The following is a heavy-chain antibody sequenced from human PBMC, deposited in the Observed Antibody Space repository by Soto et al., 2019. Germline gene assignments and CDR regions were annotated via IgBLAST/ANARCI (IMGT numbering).Heavy chain of an antibody. CDR2: IYYSGST. J-gene: IGHJ6*02. D-gene: IGHD2-2*02. CDR3: ARHPCSSTSCYTGIPYYYGMDV. CDR1: GGSISSSSYY. V-gene: IGHV4-39*01. Sequence: QLQLQESGPGLVKPSETLSLTCTVSGGSISSSSYYWGWIRQPPGKGLEWIGSIYYSGSTYYNPSLKSRVTISVDTSKNQFSLQLSSVTAADTAMYYCARHPCSSTSCYTGIPYYYGMDVWGQGTTVTVSS.